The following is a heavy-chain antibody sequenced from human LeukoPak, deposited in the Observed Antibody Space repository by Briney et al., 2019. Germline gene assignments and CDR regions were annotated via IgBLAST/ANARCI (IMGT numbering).Heavy chain of an antibody. D-gene: IGHD2-2*01. J-gene: IGHJ3*01. CDR1: AVSISSGSFY. CDR2: VYSTGNT. V-gene: IGHV4-61*09. Sequence: PSETPSLTCTVSAVSISSGSFYWSRIRQSAGKGLEWIGHVYSTGNTKYNPSLKSRVTISADTSKNQISLRLRSVTAADTALFYCARDGDAVSAAIAGAFDLWGRGTMVTVSS. CDR3: ARDGDAVSAAIAGAFDL.